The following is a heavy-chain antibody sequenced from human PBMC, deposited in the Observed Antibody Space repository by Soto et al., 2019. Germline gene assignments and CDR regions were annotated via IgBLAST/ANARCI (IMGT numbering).Heavy chain of an antibody. D-gene: IGHD5-18*01. CDR3: ARAVVSTIDY. CDR1: GGSISSSSYY. Sequence: SETLSLTCTVSGGSISSSSYYWGWIRQPPGKGLEWIGSIYYSGSTYYNPSLKSRVTISVDTSKNQFSLKLSSVTAADTAVYYCARAVVSTIDYWGQGTLVTVSS. J-gene: IGHJ4*02. V-gene: IGHV4-39*01. CDR2: IYYSGST.